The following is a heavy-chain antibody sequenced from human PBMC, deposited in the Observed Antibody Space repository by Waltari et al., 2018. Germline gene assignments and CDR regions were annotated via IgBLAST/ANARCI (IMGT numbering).Heavy chain of an antibody. D-gene: IGHD1-7*01. V-gene: IGHV1-69*13. J-gene: IGHJ4*02. Sequence: QVQLVQSGAEVKKPGSSVKVSCKAYGGTFSSYAISWVRQAPGQGLEWMGRIIPIFGTANYAQKFQGRVTITADKSTSTAYMELSSLRSEDTAVYYCARDPNWNYEGDYFDYWGQGTLVTVSS. CDR1: GGTFSSYA. CDR2: IIPIFGTA. CDR3: ARDPNWNYEGDYFDY.